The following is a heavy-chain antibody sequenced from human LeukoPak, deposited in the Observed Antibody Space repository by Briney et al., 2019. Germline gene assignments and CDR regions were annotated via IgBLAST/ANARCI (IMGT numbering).Heavy chain of an antibody. CDR1: EFFFSDYY. D-gene: IGHD1-26*01. Sequence: KAGGSLRLSCAASEFFFSDYYMSWIRQAPGKGLEWVSYISTSGSITYYADSVKGRFTISRDNAKNSLYLQMNSLRAEDTAVYYCARVHGSGEDPFDYWGQGILVTVSS. V-gene: IGHV3-11*04. J-gene: IGHJ4*02. CDR2: ISTSGSIT. CDR3: ARVHGSGEDPFDY.